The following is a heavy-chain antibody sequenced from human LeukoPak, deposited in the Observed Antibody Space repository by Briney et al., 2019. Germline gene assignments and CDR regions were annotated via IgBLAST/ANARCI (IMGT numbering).Heavy chain of an antibody. CDR3: ARPRGGRRYDFWSGYFPPWFFDY. V-gene: IGHV3-15*01. CDR1: GFTFNNAW. CDR2: INYKTNSGTA. J-gene: IGHJ4*02. Sequence: GGSLRLSCAVSGFTFNNAWMSWVRQAPGKGLEWVGRINYKTNSGTADYAAPVQGRFYISRDDSKDTLYLQMNSLRAEDTAVYYCARPRGGRRYDFWSGYFPPWFFDYWGQGTLVTVSS. D-gene: IGHD3-3*01.